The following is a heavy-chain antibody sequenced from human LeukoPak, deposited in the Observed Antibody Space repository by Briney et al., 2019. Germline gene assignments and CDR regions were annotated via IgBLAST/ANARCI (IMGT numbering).Heavy chain of an antibody. Sequence: SETLSLTCTVSGVSISSSSYYWGWIRQHPGKGLEWIGYIYYSGSTYYNPSLKSRVTISVDTSKNQFSLKLSSVTAADTAVYYCARAYGDYGPRGFDYWSQGTLVTVSS. CDR1: GVSISSSSYY. V-gene: IGHV4-31*03. D-gene: IGHD4-17*01. CDR3: ARAYGDYGPRGFDY. J-gene: IGHJ4*02. CDR2: IYYSGST.